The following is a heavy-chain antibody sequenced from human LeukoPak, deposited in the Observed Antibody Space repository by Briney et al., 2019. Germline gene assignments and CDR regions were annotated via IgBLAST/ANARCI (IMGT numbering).Heavy chain of an antibody. CDR3: ARVLYGGRKTMVRGVSLLGY. D-gene: IGHD3-10*01. J-gene: IGHJ4*02. CDR2: MNPNSGNT. Sequence: ASVKVSCKASGYTFTSYDINWVRQATGQGLEWMGWMNPNSGNTGYAQKFQGRVTMTRNTSISTAYMELSSLRSEDTAVYYRARVLYGGRKTMVRGVSLLGYWGQGTLVTVSS. CDR1: GYTFTSYD. V-gene: IGHV1-8*01.